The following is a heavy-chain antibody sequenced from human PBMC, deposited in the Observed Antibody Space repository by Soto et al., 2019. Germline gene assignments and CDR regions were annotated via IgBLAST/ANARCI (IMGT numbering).Heavy chain of an antibody. J-gene: IGHJ3*02. Sequence: GGSLRLSCAASGFTFSSYLMHWVRQAPGKGLVWVSRINSDGSSTSYADSVKGRFTISRDNAKNTLYLKMNSLRAEDTAVYYCARDQARGNAFDIWGQGPMITV. V-gene: IGHV3-74*01. CDR2: INSDGSST. CDR1: GFTFSSYL. CDR3: ARDQARGNAFDI. D-gene: IGHD3-10*01.